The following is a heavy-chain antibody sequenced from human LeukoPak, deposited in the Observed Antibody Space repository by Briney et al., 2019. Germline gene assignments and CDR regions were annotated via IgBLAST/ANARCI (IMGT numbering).Heavy chain of an antibody. J-gene: IGHJ3*02. CDR3: AREGQLIDAFDI. V-gene: IGHV3-33*01. D-gene: IGHD6-6*01. Sequence: PGRSLRLSCAASGFTFSSYGMHWVRQAPGKGLEWVAVIWYDGSNKYYADSVKGRFTISRDNSKNTLYLQMNSLRAEDTAVYYCAREGQLIDAFDIRGQGTMVTVSS. CDR1: GFTFSSYG. CDR2: IWYDGSNK.